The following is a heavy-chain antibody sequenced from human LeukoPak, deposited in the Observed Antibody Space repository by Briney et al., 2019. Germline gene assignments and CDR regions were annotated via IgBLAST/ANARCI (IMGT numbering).Heavy chain of an antibody. CDR3: ARHYYDSSGYYPWYSDY. Sequence: SETLSLTCAVYGGSFSGYYWSWIRQPPGKGLEWIGEINHSGSTDYNPSLKSRVTISVDTSKNQFSLKLSSVTAADTAVYYCARHYYDSSGYYPWYSDYWGQGTLVTVCS. D-gene: IGHD3-22*01. J-gene: IGHJ4*02. CDR2: INHSGST. V-gene: IGHV4-34*01. CDR1: GGSFSGYY.